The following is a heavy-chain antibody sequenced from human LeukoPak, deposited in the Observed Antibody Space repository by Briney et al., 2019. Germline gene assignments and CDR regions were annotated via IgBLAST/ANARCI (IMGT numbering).Heavy chain of an antibody. Sequence: GGSLRLSCAASGFTFDSYGMNWVRQAAGKGLEWVSSVSSSSSFIYYADSLKDRFTISRDNAKNSLSLQMNSLRAEDTAVYYCARGTAMAYRGLYFFDSWGQGTLVTVSS. CDR2: VSSSSSFI. D-gene: IGHD5-18*01. CDR3: ARGTAMAYRGLYFFDS. J-gene: IGHJ4*02. V-gene: IGHV3-21*01. CDR1: GFTFDSYG.